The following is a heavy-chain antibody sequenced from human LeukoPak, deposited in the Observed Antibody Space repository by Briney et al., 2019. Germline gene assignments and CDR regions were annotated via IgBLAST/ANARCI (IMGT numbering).Heavy chain of an antibody. CDR1: GFTVSNNY. CDR3: ARDHNWGFDH. D-gene: IGHD3-16*01. Sequence: GGSLRLSCAASGFTVSNNYMSWVRQAPGKGLEWVSLISGGGNTYYADSVKGRFTISRDNAKNSLYLQMNSLRDEDTAVYYCARDHNWGFDHWGQGTLVTVSS. V-gene: IGHV3-53*01. J-gene: IGHJ4*02. CDR2: ISGGGNT.